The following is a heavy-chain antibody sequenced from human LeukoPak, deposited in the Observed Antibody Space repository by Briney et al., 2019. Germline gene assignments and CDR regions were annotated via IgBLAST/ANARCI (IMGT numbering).Heavy chain of an antibody. CDR1: GGSISSGSYY. D-gene: IGHD3-22*01. V-gene: IGHV4-61*02. Sequence: TSETLSLTCTVSGGSISSGSYYWSWIRQPAGKGLEWIGRIYTSGSTNYNPSLKSRVTISVDTSKNQFSLKLSSVTAADTAVYYCARVGHYDSSGYVDYWGQGTLVTVSS. CDR3: ARVGHYDSSGYVDY. CDR2: IYTSGST. J-gene: IGHJ4*02.